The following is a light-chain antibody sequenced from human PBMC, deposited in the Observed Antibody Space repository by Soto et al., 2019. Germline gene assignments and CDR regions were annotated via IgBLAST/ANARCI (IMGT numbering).Light chain of an antibody. Sequence: QSALTQPASVSGSPGQSITISCTGTITDIGAYNYVSWYQQHPGKAPKLLIYGVSSRPSGVSNRFSGSKSGNAAYLTISGLQADDEAEYYCSSYTSSITPYVFGTGTKLPVL. CDR3: SSYTSSITPYV. V-gene: IGLV2-14*01. CDR2: GVS. CDR1: ITDIGAYNY. J-gene: IGLJ1*01.